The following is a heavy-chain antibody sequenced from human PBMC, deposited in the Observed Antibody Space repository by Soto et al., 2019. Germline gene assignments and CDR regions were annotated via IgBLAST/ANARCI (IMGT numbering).Heavy chain of an antibody. J-gene: IGHJ6*02. CDR2: IYYSGST. V-gene: IGHV4-59*01. CDR3: ARVRVREPYYYYGMDV. CDR1: GGSISSYY. Sequence: KTSETLSLTCTVSGGSISSYYWSWIRQPPGKGLEWIGYIYYSGSTNYNPSLKSRVTISVDTSKNQFSLKLSSVTAADTAVYYCARVRVREPYYYYGMDVWGQGTTVTVSS.